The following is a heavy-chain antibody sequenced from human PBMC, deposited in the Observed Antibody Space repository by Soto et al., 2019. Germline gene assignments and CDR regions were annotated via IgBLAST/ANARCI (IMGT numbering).Heavy chain of an antibody. CDR3: AKVSRKGSAIDFDY. J-gene: IGHJ4*02. D-gene: IGHD3-22*01. V-gene: IGHV1-8*01. CDR1: GYTFSNYD. CDR2: VNPNNGDT. Sequence: QVQLVQSGVELKKRGASVKVSCKASGYTFSNYDMNWVRQATGQGPEWIGWVNPNNGDTGYTQKFQGRVTLTTGIATTTAYIELTSLRSEDTAIYYCAKVSRKGSAIDFDYWGQGTQITVSS.